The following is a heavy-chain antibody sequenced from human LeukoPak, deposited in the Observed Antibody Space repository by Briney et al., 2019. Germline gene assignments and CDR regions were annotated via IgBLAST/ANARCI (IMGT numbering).Heavy chain of an antibody. D-gene: IGHD3-3*01. CDR1: GYTFTSYA. CDR2: INPSGGST. J-gene: IGHJ5*02. Sequence: GASVKVSCKASGYTFTSYAMNWVRQAPGQGLEWMGIINPSGGSTSYAQKLQGRVTMTRDTSTSTVYMELSSLRSEDTAVYYCARGDRIQHLWSGYYSWFDPWGQGTLVTVSS. CDR3: ARGDRIQHLWSGYYSWFDP. V-gene: IGHV1-46*01.